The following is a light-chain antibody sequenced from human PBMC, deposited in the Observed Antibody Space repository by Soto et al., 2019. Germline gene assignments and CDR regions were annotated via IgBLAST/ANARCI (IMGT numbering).Light chain of an antibody. V-gene: IGKV3-15*01. CDR3: QQFNIWPRT. Sequence: EIVMTQSPATLSVSPGERATLSCRASQSVGSNLAWYQQKPGQAPRLLIYGASTRATGIPARFTGSGSGTEFTLTISSLQSEDFAVYYCQQFNIWPRTFGQGAKVEIK. CDR2: GAS. CDR1: QSVGSN. J-gene: IGKJ1*01.